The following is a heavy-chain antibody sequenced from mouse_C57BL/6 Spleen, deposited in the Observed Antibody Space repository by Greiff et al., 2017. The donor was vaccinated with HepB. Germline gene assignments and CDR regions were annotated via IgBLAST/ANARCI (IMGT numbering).Heavy chain of an antibody. CDR3: AIGLGPEFAY. Sequence: QVQLQQPGAELVKPGASVKVSCKASGYTFTSYWIHWVKQRPGQGLEWIGRLHPSDSDTNYNQKFKGKATLTVDKSSSTAYMQLSSLTSEDSAVYYCAIGLGPEFAYWGEGTLVTVSA. J-gene: IGHJ3*01. CDR1: GYTFTSYW. D-gene: IGHD4-1*01. CDR2: LHPSDSDT. V-gene: IGHV1-74*01.